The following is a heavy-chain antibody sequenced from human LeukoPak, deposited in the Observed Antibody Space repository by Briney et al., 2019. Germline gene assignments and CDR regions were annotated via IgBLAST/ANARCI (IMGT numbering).Heavy chain of an antibody. V-gene: IGHV1-8*01. CDR1: GYTFTSYD. Sequence: ASVKVSCKASGYTFTSYDINWVRQAPGQGLEWMGWMNPNSGNTGYAQKFQGRVTMTRNTSISTAYMELSSLRSEDTAVYYCARGIRSRRGSSRGNWFDPWGQGTLVTVSS. D-gene: IGHD6-6*01. J-gene: IGHJ5*02. CDR3: ARGIRSRRGSSRGNWFDP. CDR2: MNPNSGNT.